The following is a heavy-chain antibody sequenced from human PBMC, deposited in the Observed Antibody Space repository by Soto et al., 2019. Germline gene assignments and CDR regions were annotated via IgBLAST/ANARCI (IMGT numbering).Heavy chain of an antibody. CDR3: ASAIVVVWTATPNRVDAFDI. Sequence: ASVKVSCKASGGTFSSYAISWVRQAPGQGLEWMGVVNLSGGSTNYAQRFQGRVTMTRDTSTSTVYMELSSLRSEDTAFYYCASAIVVVWTATPNRVDAFDIWGQGTMVTVSS. V-gene: IGHV1-46*01. D-gene: IGHD2-2*01. CDR2: VNLSGGST. CDR1: GGTFSSYA. J-gene: IGHJ3*02.